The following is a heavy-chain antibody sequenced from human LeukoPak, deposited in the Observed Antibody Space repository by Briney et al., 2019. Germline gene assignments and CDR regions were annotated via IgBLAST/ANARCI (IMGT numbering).Heavy chain of an antibody. J-gene: IGHJ5*02. Sequence: ASMKVSCKTSGYTFTSYGISRVRQAPGQGIEWMGWISADNGKTNYAQKLQGRVTMTTDTSTTTAYMELSSLRSEDTAVYYCARDPQSRITMVRGVTDNWFDPWGQGTLVTVSS. V-gene: IGHV1-18*01. CDR1: GYTFTSYG. CDR3: ARDPQSRITMVRGVTDNWFDP. D-gene: IGHD3-10*01. CDR2: ISADNGKT.